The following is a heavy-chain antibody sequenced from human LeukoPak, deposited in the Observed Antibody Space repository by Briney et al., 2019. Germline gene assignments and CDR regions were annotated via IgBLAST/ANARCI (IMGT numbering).Heavy chain of an antibody. J-gene: IGHJ5*02. V-gene: IGHV4-59*12. CDR2: MFNSGST. CDR3: ARAGWYSSLPGGNWFDP. CDR1: GGSISGDY. Sequence: SETLSLTCTVSGGSISGDYWSWIRQPPGKGLEWIGHMFNSGSTEYNPSFESRVTITLDTSKNQFSLKLSSVTAADTAVYYCARAGWYSSLPGGNWFDPWGQGTLVTVSS. D-gene: IGHD6-13*01.